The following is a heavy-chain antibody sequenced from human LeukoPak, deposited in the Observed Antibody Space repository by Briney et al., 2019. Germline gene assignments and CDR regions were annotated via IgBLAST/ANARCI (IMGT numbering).Heavy chain of an antibody. Sequence: PGGSLRLSCAASGFPFSNFAMSWVRLAPGKGLEWVSGISGSGDTTYYADSVEGRFTISRDNSKNTLYLQLNSLRAEDTAVYYCAKFYSSSWFSAFDIWGQGTMVTISS. CDR2: ISGSGDTT. J-gene: IGHJ3*02. CDR3: AKFYSSSWFSAFDI. D-gene: IGHD6-13*01. V-gene: IGHV3-23*01. CDR1: GFPFSNFA.